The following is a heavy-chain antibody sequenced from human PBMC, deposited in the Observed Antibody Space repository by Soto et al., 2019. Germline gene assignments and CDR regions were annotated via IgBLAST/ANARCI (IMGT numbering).Heavy chain of an antibody. CDR3: AREENCSDGVCYSEYFQR. CDR1: GYIFTAYS. D-gene: IGHD2-15*01. Sequence: ASVKVSCKASGYIFTAYSMHWVRQAPGQGLEWMGVVNPSGGSTNYAQRFQGRITMTRDTSTSTVYMDLKFLTSGDTAVYYCAREENCSDGVCYSEYFQRWGQGTLVTVSS. J-gene: IGHJ1*01. V-gene: IGHV1-46*01. CDR2: VNPSGGST.